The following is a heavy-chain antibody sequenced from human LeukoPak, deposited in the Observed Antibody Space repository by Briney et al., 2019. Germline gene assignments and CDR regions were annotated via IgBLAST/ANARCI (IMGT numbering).Heavy chain of an antibody. CDR2: FNGGGTYS. D-gene: IGHD3-16*01. J-gene: IGHJ4*02. CDR1: EFSFTNYA. V-gene: IGHV3-23*01. Sequence: PGGSLRLSCAASEFSFTNYARGWVRQAPGKGLEWLSTFNGGGTYSHHADSVKGRFTMSRDTSKNTVYLQMNSLRAEDTAMYYCAREDARDGGYFDYWAQGTLVTVSS. CDR3: AREDARDGGYFDY.